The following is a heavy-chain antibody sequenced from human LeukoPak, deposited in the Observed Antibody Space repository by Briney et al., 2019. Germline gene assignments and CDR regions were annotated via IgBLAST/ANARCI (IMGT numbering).Heavy chain of an antibody. J-gene: IGHJ4*02. CDR3: ARDTPSSANDY. V-gene: IGHV4-4*07. Sequence: SETLSLNCTVSGGPISSYYWSWIRQPAGKGLEWIGRIYTTRSTNYNPSLKSRVTMSVDTSKNQFSLKLSSVTAADTAVYYCARDTPSSANDYWGQGTLVTVSS. CDR2: IYTTRST. CDR1: GGPISSYY. D-gene: IGHD6-6*01.